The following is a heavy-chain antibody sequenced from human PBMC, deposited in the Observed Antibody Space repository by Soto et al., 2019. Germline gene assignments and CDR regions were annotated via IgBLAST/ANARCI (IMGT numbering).Heavy chain of an antibody. CDR2: ISPSGTT. V-gene: IGHV4-34*01. D-gene: IGHD3-10*01. CDR1: GGSFSGYY. J-gene: IGHJ4*01. Sequence: QVQLQQWGAGLLKPSETLSLPCAVYGGSFSGYYWTWFRQPPGKGLEWIGEISPSGTTKYIPSLQSRVTISEDTSKNQFSLKVTSVTAADTAVYYCVTSLWFGTQPELWGHGALVTVSS. CDR3: VTSLWFGTQPEL.